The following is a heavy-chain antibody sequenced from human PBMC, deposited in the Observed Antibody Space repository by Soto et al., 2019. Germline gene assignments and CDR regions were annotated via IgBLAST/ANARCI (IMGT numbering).Heavy chain of an antibody. J-gene: IGHJ4*02. CDR2: ISWNSGHV. V-gene: IGHV3-9*01. D-gene: IGHD2-2*01. CDR3: AKYHPWGGGHYDPFGD. Sequence: EVQLVESGGGSVQPGRSLRLSCAASGFTFDDYAMHWVRQAPGKGLEWVSGISWNSGHVDYADSVKGRFTISRDNAKNSLYLRMSNLRPEHTAVYYCAKYHPWGGGHYDPFGDWGQGTLVTVSS. CDR1: GFTFDDYA.